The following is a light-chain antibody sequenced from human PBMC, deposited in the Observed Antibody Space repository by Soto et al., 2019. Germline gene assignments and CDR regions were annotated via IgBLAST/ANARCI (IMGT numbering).Light chain of an antibody. V-gene: IGKV3-11*01. CDR2: DAS. J-gene: IGKJ3*01. Sequence: EIVLTQSPATLSLSPGERATLSCRASQSVSSYLAWYQQKPGQAPRLLSYDASNRATGIPARFSGSGSGTDFTLTISSLAPEDFAVYYCQQRINLSLFTFGPGTKVDIK. CDR1: QSVSSY. CDR3: QQRINLSLFT.